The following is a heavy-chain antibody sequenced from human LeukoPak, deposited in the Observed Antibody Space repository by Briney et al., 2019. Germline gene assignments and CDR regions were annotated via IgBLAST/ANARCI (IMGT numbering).Heavy chain of an antibody. D-gene: IGHD1-1*01. CDR1: GGSISSGGYY. Sequence: PSETLSLTCTVSGGSISSGGYYWSWIRQHPGKGLEWIGYIYYSGSTYYNPSLKSRVTISVDTSKNQFSLKLSSVTAADTAVYYCARQGGGTTDFDYWGQGTLVTVSS. V-gene: IGHV4-31*03. CDR2: IYYSGST. J-gene: IGHJ4*02. CDR3: ARQGGGTTDFDY.